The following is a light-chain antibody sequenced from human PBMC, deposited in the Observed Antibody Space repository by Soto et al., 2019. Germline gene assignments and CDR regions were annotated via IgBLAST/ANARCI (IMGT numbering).Light chain of an antibody. Sequence: DIQMTQSPSSVSASVGDRVTITCRASQGIGTWLAWYQQKPGKAPQYLIFGASSLQSGVPSRFSGSGSGTDFTLTISGLQPEEFATYYCQQANHFPLAFGGGTKVEIK. V-gene: IGKV1-12*01. J-gene: IGKJ4*01. CDR1: QGIGTW. CDR3: QQANHFPLA. CDR2: GAS.